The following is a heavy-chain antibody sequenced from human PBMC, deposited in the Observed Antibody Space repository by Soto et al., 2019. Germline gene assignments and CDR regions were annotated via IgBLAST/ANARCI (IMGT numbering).Heavy chain of an antibody. Sequence: SGPTLVNPTQTLTLTCTFSGFSLSTSGMRVSWIRQPPGKALEWLARIDWDDDKFYSTSLKTRLTISKDTSKNQVFLTMTNMDPVDTATYYCARTGYSSAWNWFDPWGQGTLVTVSS. CDR2: IDWDDDK. CDR1: GFSLSTSGMR. CDR3: ARTGYSSAWNWFDP. J-gene: IGHJ5*02. V-gene: IGHV2-70*04. D-gene: IGHD6-19*01.